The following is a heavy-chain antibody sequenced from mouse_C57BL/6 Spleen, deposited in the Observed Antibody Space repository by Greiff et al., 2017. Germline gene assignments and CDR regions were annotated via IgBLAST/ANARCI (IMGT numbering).Heavy chain of an antibody. J-gene: IGHJ1*03. V-gene: IGHV5-12*01. CDR3: ARHHYYGSSWAYFDV. Sequence: EVKLVESGGGLVQPGGSLKLSCAASGFTFSDYYMYWVRQTPEKRLEWVAYISTGGGSTYYPDTVKGRFTLSRDNAKNTLYLQMSRLKAEDTAMYYCARHHYYGSSWAYFDVWGTGTTVTVSS. CDR2: ISTGGGST. CDR1: GFTFSDYY. D-gene: IGHD1-1*01.